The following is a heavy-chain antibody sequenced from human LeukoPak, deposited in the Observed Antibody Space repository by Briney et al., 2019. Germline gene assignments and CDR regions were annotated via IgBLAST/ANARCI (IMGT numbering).Heavy chain of an antibody. V-gene: IGHV4-34*01. D-gene: IGHD3-22*01. CDR3: ARLPSGYYDSSGYFDY. J-gene: IGHJ4*02. Sequence: PSETLSLTCAVYGGSFSGYYWSWIRQPPGKGLEWIGSIYYSGSTYYNPSLKSRVTISVDTSKNQFSLRLTSVTAADTAVYYCARLPSGYYDSSGYFDYWGQGTLVTVSS. CDR2: IYYSGST. CDR1: GGSFSGYY.